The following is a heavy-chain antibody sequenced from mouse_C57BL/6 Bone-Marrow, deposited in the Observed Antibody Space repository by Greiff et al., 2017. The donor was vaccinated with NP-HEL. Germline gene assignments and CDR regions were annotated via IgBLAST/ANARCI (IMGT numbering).Heavy chain of an antibody. CDR2: IRSKSSNYAT. V-gene: IGHV10-3*01. J-gene: IGHJ3*01. Sequence: EVQRVESGGGLVQPKGSLKLSCAASGFTFNTYAMHWVRQAPGKGLEWVARIRSKSSNYATYYADSVKDRFTISRDDSQSMLYLQMNNLKTEDTAMYYCVRDRDGYYPAWFAYWGQGTLVTVSA. CDR3: VRDRDGYYPAWFAY. CDR1: GFTFNTYA. D-gene: IGHD2-3*01.